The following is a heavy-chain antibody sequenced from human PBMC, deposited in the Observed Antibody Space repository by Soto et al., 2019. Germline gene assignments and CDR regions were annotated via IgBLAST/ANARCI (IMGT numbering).Heavy chain of an antibody. CDR1: GYTFTGYY. V-gene: IGHV1-2*02. Sequence: ASVKVSCKASGYTFTGYYMHWVRQAPGQGVVCIGWINTNSGGTNYAQKFQGRCTMTRDTSISTAYMELSRLRSDDTAVYYCAREPVVVAATARFGNWGQGTLVTVSS. D-gene: IGHD2-15*01. J-gene: IGHJ4*01. CDR3: AREPVVVAATARFGN. CDR2: INTNSGGT.